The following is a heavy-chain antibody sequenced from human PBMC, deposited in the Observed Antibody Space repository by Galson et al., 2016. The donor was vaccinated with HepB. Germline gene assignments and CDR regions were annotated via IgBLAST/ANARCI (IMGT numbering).Heavy chain of an antibody. CDR3: SRELSFSGSYYYFVY. V-gene: IGHV3-49*03. J-gene: IGHJ4*02. D-gene: IGHD1-26*01. CDR1: GFTFGDHA. Sequence: SLRLSCATSGFTFGDHAMNWFRQTPGKGLVWVGVIRSKAYGATTEYAASVKGRFPIPRDDSQSIAYLKVNSLKTEDTAVYYCSRELSFSGSYYYFVYWGQGPWSPSPQ. CDR2: IRSKAYGATT.